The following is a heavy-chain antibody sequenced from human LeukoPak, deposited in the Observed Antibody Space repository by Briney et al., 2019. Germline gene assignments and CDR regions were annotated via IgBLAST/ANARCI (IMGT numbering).Heavy chain of an antibody. V-gene: IGHV1-2*02. CDR3: ARGGAQFDYYDSSGYY. CDR1: GYTFTGYY. J-gene: IGHJ4*02. D-gene: IGHD3-22*01. Sequence: ASVKVSCKASGYTFTGYYMHWVRQAPGQGLEWMGWINPNSGGTNYAQKFQGRVTMTRDTSISTAYMELSRLRSDDTAVYYCARGGAQFDYYDSSGYYWGQGTLVTVSS. CDR2: INPNSGGT.